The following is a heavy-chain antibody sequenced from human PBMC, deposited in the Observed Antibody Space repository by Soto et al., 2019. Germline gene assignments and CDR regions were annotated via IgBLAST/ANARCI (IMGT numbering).Heavy chain of an antibody. V-gene: IGHV3-7*01. J-gene: IGHJ4*02. CDR3: TRNQVKADY. CDR1: GFALSSFW. Sequence: EVQLVESGGDLAQPGGSLRLSCVASGFALSSFWMTWVRQAPGKGLEWVAKIKGDGSEQNYVDSVRGRFTISRDNAKNSVYLQMNSLRVDDTGVYYCTRNQVKADYWGQGTLVPVSS. CDR2: IKGDGSEQ. D-gene: IGHD3-22*01.